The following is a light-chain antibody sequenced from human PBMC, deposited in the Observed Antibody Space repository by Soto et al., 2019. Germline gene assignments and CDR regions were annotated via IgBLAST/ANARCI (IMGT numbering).Light chain of an antibody. CDR3: QQYNDWPRT. CDR2: GAS. J-gene: IGKJ1*01. V-gene: IGKV3-15*01. Sequence: ETGMTQSPATLSVSAGERVTLSWRASEGVGSSLAWYQQKPGQAPRVLIYGASTTAPGIPARFSGSGYGTEFNLTISSLQSEDSAVYHCQQYNDWPRTFGQGTKVDIK. CDR1: EGVGSS.